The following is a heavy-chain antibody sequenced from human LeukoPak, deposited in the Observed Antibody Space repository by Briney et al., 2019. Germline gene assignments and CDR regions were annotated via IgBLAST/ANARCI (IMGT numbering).Heavy chain of an antibody. CDR3: ARARDGYNYRDYFDY. Sequence: GASVKVSCKASGYTFTSYAISWVRQAPGQGLEWMGGIIPIFGTANYAQKFQGRVTITADESTSTAYMELSSLRSEDTAVYYCARARDGYNYRDYFDYWGQGTLVTVSS. CDR1: GYTFTSYA. J-gene: IGHJ4*02. V-gene: IGHV1-69*13. D-gene: IGHD5-24*01. CDR2: IIPIFGTA.